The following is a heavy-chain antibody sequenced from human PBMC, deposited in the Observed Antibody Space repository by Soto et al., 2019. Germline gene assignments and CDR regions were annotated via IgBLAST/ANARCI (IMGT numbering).Heavy chain of an antibody. Sequence: QITLKESGPTLVQPTQTLTLTCSLSGFSVTTHGGGVGWIRQPPGKALEWLAVVYWDDDNRYRPSLKSRVTFTRDISKDQVVFKMANMDPADTATYYCAQKVTADLNARVFDYWGQGTPVTVSS. CDR3: AQKVTADLNARVFDY. J-gene: IGHJ4*02. V-gene: IGHV2-5*02. CDR2: VYWDDDN. CDR1: GFSVTTHGGG.